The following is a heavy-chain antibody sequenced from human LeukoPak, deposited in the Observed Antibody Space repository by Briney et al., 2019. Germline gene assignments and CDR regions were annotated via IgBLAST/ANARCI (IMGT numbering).Heavy chain of an antibody. CDR1: GGSFSGYY. CDR3: ATPIVGSTTLIDY. Sequence: SETLSLTCAVYGGSFSGYYWSWIRQPPGKGLEWIGEINHSGSTNYNPSLKSRVTISVDTSKNQFSLKLSSVTAADTAVYYCATPIVGSTTLIDYWGQGTLVTVSS. J-gene: IGHJ4*02. CDR2: INHSGST. D-gene: IGHD1-26*01. V-gene: IGHV4-34*01.